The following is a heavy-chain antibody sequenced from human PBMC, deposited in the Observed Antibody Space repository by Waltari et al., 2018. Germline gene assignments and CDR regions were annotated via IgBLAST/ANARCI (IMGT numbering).Heavy chain of an antibody. CDR2: KHKSENT. J-gene: IGHJ3*02. Sequence: QMQLQESGPGLANPSQTLSLTCSVSGDSIGSGDYYWTWIRQHPGKGLEGIAYKHKSENTDYNPALKGRVSSSVDISKNQFSLTLGSGTAADTAVHYCARVRGHRDYAAVDAFDIWGQGTTVTVSS. CDR1: GDSIGSGDYY. CDR3: ARVRGHRDYAAVDAFDI. V-gene: IGHV4-31*03. D-gene: IGHD5-12*01.